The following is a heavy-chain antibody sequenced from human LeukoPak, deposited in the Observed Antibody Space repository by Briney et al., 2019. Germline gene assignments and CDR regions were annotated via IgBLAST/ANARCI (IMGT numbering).Heavy chain of an antibody. V-gene: IGHV1-46*01. CDR2: INPSGGST. Sequence: SCAASGFTFTSYYMHWVRQAPGQGLEWMGIINPSGGSTSYAQKFQGRVTMTRDTSTSTVYMELSSLRSEDTAVYYCARVGLRSYPPYYFDYWGQGTLVTVSS. CDR1: GFTFTSYY. D-gene: IGHD1-26*01. CDR3: ARVGLRSYPPYYFDY. J-gene: IGHJ4*02.